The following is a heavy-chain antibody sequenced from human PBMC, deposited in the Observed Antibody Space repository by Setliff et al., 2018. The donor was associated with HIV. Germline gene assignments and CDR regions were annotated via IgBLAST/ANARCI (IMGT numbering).Heavy chain of an antibody. J-gene: IGHJ6*03. V-gene: IGHV3-48*01. CDR3: AKVHPPDMDV. CDR1: GFSLSSYD. Sequence: GGSLRLSCISSGFSLSSYDMNWVRQAPGQGLEWISYISSSGSLMLYADSVKGRFTISRDNSNNTLYLQMNSLRAEDTAVYYCAKVHPPDMDVWGKGTTVTVSS. CDR2: ISSSGSLM.